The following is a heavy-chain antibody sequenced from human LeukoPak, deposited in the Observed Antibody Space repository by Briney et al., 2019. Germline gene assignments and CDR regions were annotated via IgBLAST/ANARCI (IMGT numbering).Heavy chain of an antibody. Sequence: SETLSLTCTVSGGSISGYYWSWIRQPPGKGLEWIGYIYDSGSTNYNPSLKSRVTISVDTSKNQFSLKLSSVTAADTAVYYCASTDSGWFDPWGQGTLVTVSS. CDR1: GGSISGYY. J-gene: IGHJ5*02. CDR2: IYDSGST. CDR3: ASTDSGWFDP. D-gene: IGHD6-19*01. V-gene: IGHV4-59*01.